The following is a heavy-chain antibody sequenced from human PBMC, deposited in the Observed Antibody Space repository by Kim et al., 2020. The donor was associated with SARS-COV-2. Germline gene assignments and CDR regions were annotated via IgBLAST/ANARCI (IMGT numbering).Heavy chain of an antibody. CDR2: INHSGST. D-gene: IGHD5-18*01. CDR1: GGSFSGYY. V-gene: IGHV4-34*01. CDR3: ARRGYSYGSSYYYGMDV. J-gene: IGHJ6*02. Sequence: SETLSLTCAVYGGSFSGYYWSWIRQPPGKGLEWIGEINHSGSTNYNPSLKSRVTISVDTSKNQFSLKLSSVTAADTAVYYCARRGYSYGSSYYYGMDVWGQGTTVTVSS.